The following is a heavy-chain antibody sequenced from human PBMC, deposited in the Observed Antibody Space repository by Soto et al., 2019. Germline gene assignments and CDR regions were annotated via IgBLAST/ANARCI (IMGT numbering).Heavy chain of an antibody. V-gene: IGHV3-33*01. Sequence: QVQLVESGGGVVQPGRSLRLSCAASGFTFSSYGMHWVRQAPGKGLEWVAVIWYDGSNKYYADSVKGRFTISRDNSKNTLYLHMNSLRAEDTAVYYCARVAQLGHFDYWGQGTLVTVSS. CDR3: ARVAQLGHFDY. J-gene: IGHJ4*02. CDR1: GFTFSSYG. CDR2: IWYDGSNK. D-gene: IGHD6-13*01.